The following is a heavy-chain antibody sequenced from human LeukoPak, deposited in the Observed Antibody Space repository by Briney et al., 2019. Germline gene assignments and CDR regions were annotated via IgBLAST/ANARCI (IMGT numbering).Heavy chain of an antibody. CDR3: AELGITMIGGV. CDR1: GFSFSSYE. J-gene: IGHJ6*04. D-gene: IGHD3-10*02. V-gene: IGHV3-48*03. CDR2: ISSSGSTI. Sequence: PGGSLRLSCAASGFSFSSYEMNWVRQAPGKGLEWVSYISSSGSTIYYADSVKGRFTISRDNAKNSLYLQMNSLRAEDTAVYYCAELGITMIGGVWGKGTTVTVSS.